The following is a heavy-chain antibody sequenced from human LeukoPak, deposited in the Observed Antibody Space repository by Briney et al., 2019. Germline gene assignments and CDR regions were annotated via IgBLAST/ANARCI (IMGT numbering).Heavy chain of an antibody. V-gene: IGHV1-8*01. CDR2: MNPNSGNT. D-gene: IGHD2-15*01. J-gene: IGHJ5*02. CDR1: GYTFTSYD. Sequence: EASVKVSCKASGYTFTSYDINWVRQATGQGLEWMGWMNPNSGNTGYAQKFQGRGTMTRNTSISTAYMELSSLRSEDTAVYYCARAAIRTFVVVVAATRRWFDPWGQGTLVTVSS. CDR3: ARAAIRTFVVVVAATRRWFDP.